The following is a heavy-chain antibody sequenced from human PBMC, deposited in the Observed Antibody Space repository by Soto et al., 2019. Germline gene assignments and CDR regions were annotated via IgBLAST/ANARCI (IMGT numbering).Heavy chain of an antibody. CDR2: IVPIFGTP. D-gene: IGHD3-22*01. CDR1: GGSFSNYA. J-gene: IGHJ6*02. V-gene: IGHV1-69*06. CDR3: ARDYYDSTGHAKYYYYGLDV. Sequence: ASVKVSCKASGGSFSNYAITWVRQAPGQGLEWMGGIVPIFGTPNYAQNFQGRVTITADKSTSTASMDLSSLRSEDTAVYYCARDYYDSTGHAKYYYYGLDVWGQGTTVTVSS.